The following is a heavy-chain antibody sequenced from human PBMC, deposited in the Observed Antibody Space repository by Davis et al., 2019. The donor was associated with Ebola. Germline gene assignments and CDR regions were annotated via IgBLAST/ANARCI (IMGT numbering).Heavy chain of an antibody. CDR3: ARGYCSGGSCYYFDY. CDR2: IIPIFGTA. Sequence: SVKVSCKASGGTFSSYAISWVRQAPGQGLEWMGGIIPIFGTANYAQKFQGRVTITADESTSTAYMELSSLRSEDTAVYYCARGYCSGGSCYYFDYWGQGTLVTVSS. D-gene: IGHD2-15*01. CDR1: GGTFSSYA. J-gene: IGHJ4*02. V-gene: IGHV1-69*13.